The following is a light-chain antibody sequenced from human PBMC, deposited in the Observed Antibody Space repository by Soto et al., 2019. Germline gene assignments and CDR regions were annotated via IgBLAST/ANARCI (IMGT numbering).Light chain of an antibody. V-gene: IGLV2-14*01. Sequence: QSALTQPASVSGSPGQSITISCTGTSSDVGGYNYVSWYQQHPGKAPKLMIYDVSNRPSGVSNRFSGSKSGNTASLTISGLQAEDEADYYCSSYTSSSPRYVVFGGGTKLTVL. CDR3: SSYTSSSPRYVV. CDR2: DVS. J-gene: IGLJ2*01. CDR1: SSDVGGYNY.